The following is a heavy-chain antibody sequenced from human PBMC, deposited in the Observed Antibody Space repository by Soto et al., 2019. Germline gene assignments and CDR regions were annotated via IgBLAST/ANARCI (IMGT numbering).Heavy chain of an antibody. CDR1: GDSVTTHSYY. V-gene: IGHV4-61*01. Sequence: SETLSLTCTVSGDSVTTHSYYWSWIRQPPGKGLQFIGYIYYSEGTKYNSSLESRVTISVDTSKNQFSLKLSSVTAADTAVYFCARGTYSGFDYWGQGAPVTVSS. CDR3: ARGTYSGFDY. CDR2: IYYSEGT. J-gene: IGHJ4*02. D-gene: IGHD1-26*01.